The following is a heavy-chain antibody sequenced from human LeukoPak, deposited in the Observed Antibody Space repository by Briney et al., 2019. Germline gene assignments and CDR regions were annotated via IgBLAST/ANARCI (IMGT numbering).Heavy chain of an antibody. CDR3: ATEGFYY. CDR1: GAAFTKYG. J-gene: IGHJ4*02. CDR2: ISRSGDIT. V-gene: IGHV3-23*01. Sequence: GGSLRLSCAASGAAFTKYGMKWVRQAAGAGLEYISGISRSGDITHYADSVKGRFTTSRDNVQNTLYLQMNSLRADDTTLYYCATEGFYYWGPGTQVTVSS.